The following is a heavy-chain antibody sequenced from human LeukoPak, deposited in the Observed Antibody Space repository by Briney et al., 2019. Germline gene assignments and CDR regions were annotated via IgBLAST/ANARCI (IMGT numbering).Heavy chain of an antibody. CDR2: ITYDRGDK. CDR3: AKDIHYDILTGYPDY. V-gene: IGHV3-30*02. D-gene: IGHD3-9*01. CDR1: GFTFNTYG. Sequence: GGSLRLSCTASGFTFNTYGMHWVRQPPGKGLEWVAFITYDRGDKYYADSVKGRITISRDNAKNSLYLQMNSLRAEDTALYYCAKDIHYDILTGYPDYWGQGTLVTVSS. J-gene: IGHJ4*02.